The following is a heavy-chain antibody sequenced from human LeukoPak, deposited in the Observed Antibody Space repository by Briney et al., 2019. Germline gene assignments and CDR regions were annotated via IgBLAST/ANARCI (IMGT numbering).Heavy chain of an antibody. Sequence: SVKVSCKASGGTFSSYAISWVRQAPGQGLEWMGGIIPIFGTANYAQKFQGRVTMTTDTSTSTAYMELRSLRSDDTAVYYCARDIDRSSWYYFDYWGQGTLVTVSS. CDR3: ARDIDRSSWYYFDY. D-gene: IGHD6-13*01. V-gene: IGHV1-69*05. CDR1: GGTFSSYA. CDR2: IIPIFGTA. J-gene: IGHJ4*02.